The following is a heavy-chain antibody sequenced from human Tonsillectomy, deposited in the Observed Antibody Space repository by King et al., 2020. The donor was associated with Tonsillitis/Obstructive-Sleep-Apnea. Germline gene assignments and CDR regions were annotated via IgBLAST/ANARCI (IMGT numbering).Heavy chain of an antibody. Sequence: VQLQQWGAGLLKSSETLSLTCAVYGGSFSGYSWSWVRHPPGKGRERINNIYNSGSINYNPSLKSRVTISVDTSKNQFSLRLDSVTAADTAIYYCARGRGGIGASSSSFFYYVDVWGKGTTVTVSS. CDR1: GGSFSGYS. V-gene: IGHV4-34*01. CDR3: ARGRGGIGASSSSFFYYVDV. J-gene: IGHJ6*03. CDR2: IYNSGSI. D-gene: IGHD6-13*01.